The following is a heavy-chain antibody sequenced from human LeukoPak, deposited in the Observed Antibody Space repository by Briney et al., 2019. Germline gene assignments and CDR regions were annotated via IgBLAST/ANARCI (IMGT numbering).Heavy chain of an antibody. Sequence: ASVKVSCKSSGYTFTSYGISWVRQAPGQGLEWMGWISAYNGNTNYAQKLQGRVTMTTDTSTSTAYMELRSLRSDDTAVYYCARALTYYDILTGYYTEGYYYYYYGMDVWGQGTTVTVSS. CDR3: ARALTYYDILTGYYTEGYYYYYYGMDV. CDR2: ISAYNGNT. V-gene: IGHV1-18*01. J-gene: IGHJ6*02. CDR1: GYTFTSYG. D-gene: IGHD3-9*01.